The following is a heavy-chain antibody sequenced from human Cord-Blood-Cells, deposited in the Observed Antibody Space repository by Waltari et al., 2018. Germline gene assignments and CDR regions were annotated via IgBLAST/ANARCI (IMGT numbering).Heavy chain of an antibody. CDR2: IYHSGST. CDR3: ASNYYGDYWYFDL. J-gene: IGHJ2*01. D-gene: IGHD4-17*01. V-gene: IGHV4-30-2*01. CDR1: GGSISSGGYS. Sequence: QLQLQESGSGLVKPSPTLSLTCAVPGGSISSGGYSWSWIRQPPGKGLEWIGYIYHSGSTYYNPSLKSRVTISVDRSKNQFSLKLSSVTAADTAVYYCASNYYGDYWYFDLWGRGTLVTVSS.